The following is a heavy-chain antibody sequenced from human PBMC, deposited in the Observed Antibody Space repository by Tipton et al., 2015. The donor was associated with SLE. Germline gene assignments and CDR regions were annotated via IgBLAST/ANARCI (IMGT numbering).Heavy chain of an antibody. CDR2: IIPSLGMP. Sequence: QSGPEVKKPGSSVKVSCKASGGTFNTYAISWIRQAPGQGLEWMGGIIPSLGMPNYSQKFQGRLTISTDESTSTAYMELRSLRSDDTAVYYCARERQLGLWGQGTLVTVSS. CDR1: GGTFNTYA. J-gene: IGHJ5*02. D-gene: IGHD6-13*01. CDR3: ARERQLGL. V-gene: IGHV1-69*05.